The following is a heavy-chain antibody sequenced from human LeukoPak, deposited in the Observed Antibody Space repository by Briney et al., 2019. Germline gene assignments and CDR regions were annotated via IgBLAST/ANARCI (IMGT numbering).Heavy chain of an antibody. D-gene: IGHD3-3*01. CDR2: ISGDVQTT. CDR3: AKDGYYSSANHFARLHFDL. CDR1: GFTFSTHA. J-gene: IGHJ2*01. Sequence: PGGSLRLSCEASGFTFSTHAMNWIRQTPGKGLAWLSVISGDVQTTTYASSVKGRFTISRDNSKNTLYLEMNSLRVEDTAIYYCAKDGYYSSANHFARLHFDLWGRGTRVTVSS. V-gene: IGHV3-23*01.